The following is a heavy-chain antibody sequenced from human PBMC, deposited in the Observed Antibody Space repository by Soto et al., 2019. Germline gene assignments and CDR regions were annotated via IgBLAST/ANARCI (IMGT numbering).Heavy chain of an antibody. CDR2: ISGSGGST. J-gene: IGHJ4*02. CDR1: GFTFSSYA. CDR3: ARRGSGSYYDY. V-gene: IGHV3-23*01. D-gene: IGHD1-26*01. Sequence: EVQLLESGGGLVQPGGSLGRSCAASGFTFSSYAMRWVRQAPVKGLEWVSAISGSGGSTYYADSVKGRFTISRDNSKNTLYLQMNSLRAEDTAVYYCARRGSGSYYDYWGQGTLVTVSS.